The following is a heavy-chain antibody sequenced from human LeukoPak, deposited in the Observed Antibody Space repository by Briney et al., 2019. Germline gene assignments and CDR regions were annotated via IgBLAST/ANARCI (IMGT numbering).Heavy chain of an antibody. D-gene: IGHD6-19*01. V-gene: IGHV3-11*06. Sequence: KPGGSLRLSCAASGFTFSDDYMIWIRQAPGKGLEWVSYISSTSSYIHYADSVRGRFTISRDNSKNTLYLQMNSLRVEDTAVYYCVRGWWSSGWSAFDYWGQGTLVTVSS. CDR3: VRGWWSSGWSAFDY. CDR2: ISSTSSYI. CDR1: GFTFSDDY. J-gene: IGHJ4*02.